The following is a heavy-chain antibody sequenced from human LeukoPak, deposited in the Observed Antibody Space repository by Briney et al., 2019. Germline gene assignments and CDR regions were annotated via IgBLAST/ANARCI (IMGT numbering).Heavy chain of an antibody. CDR3: AKGFYGSGSVDV. Sequence: GRSLRLSCAASGFTFSNYAMTWVRQAPGKGLEWVSGLSGSGGSTYYADSVKGRFTISRDNSKNTLYLQMNSLRAEDTAVYFCAKGFYGSGSVDVWGKGTTVTVSS. V-gene: IGHV3-23*01. D-gene: IGHD3-10*01. CDR1: GFTFSNYA. CDR2: LSGSGGST. J-gene: IGHJ6*04.